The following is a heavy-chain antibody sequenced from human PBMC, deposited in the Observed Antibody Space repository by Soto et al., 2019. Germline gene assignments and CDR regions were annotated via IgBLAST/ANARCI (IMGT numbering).Heavy chain of an antibody. CDR3: ARDARGTRGFDEMDI. D-gene: IGHD3-9*01. V-gene: IGHV1-2*02. Sequence: ASVKVSCKASGYTFTGYHIHWVRQAPGRGLEWMGWINPNSGDTEYAQNFQGRVTMTRDTSFNLVYMEMSGLMSDDTAVYYCARDARGTRGFDEMDIWGQGTTVTVSS. CDR1: GYTFTGYH. J-gene: IGHJ6*02. CDR2: INPNSGDT.